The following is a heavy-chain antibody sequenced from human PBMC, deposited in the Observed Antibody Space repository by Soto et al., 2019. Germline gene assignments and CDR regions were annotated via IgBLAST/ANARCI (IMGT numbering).Heavy chain of an antibody. CDR3: ARDARGTRGFDEMDI. D-gene: IGHD3-9*01. V-gene: IGHV1-2*02. Sequence: ASVKVSCKASGYTFTGYHIHWVRQAPGRGLEWMGWINPNSGDTEYAQNFQGRVTMTRDTSFNLVYMEMSGLMSDDTAVYYCARDARGTRGFDEMDIWGQGTTVTVSS. CDR1: GYTFTGYH. J-gene: IGHJ6*02. CDR2: INPNSGDT.